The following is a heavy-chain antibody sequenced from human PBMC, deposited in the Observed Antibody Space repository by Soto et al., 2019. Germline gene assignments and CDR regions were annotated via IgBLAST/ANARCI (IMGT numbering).Heavy chain of an antibody. V-gene: IGHV3-23*01. Sequence: GGSLRLSCAASGFTFSSYAMSWVRQAPGKGLEWVSAISGSGGSTYYADSVKGRFTISRDNSKNTLYLQMNSLRAEDTAVYYWAKDLSDPYYRDVWGKGTTVTVSS. CDR1: GFTFSSYA. J-gene: IGHJ6*03. D-gene: IGHD2-21*02. CDR2: ISGSGGST. CDR3: AKDLSDPYYRDV.